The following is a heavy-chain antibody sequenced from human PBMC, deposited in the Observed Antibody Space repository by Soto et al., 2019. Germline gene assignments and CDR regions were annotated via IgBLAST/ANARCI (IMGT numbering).Heavy chain of an antibody. CDR2: ISTYNGNT. D-gene: IGHD3-22*01. CDR3: ARGRDNSGYYPATFDY. V-gene: IGHV1-18*01. J-gene: IGHJ4*02. CDR1: GYTFTSYG. Sequence: QVQLVQSGAEVKKPGASVKVSCKASGYTFTSYGISWVRQAPGQGLEWMGWISTYNGNTNYVQKLQGRVTMTTDTSTSIAYMELRSLSSDDTAVYYCARGRDNSGYYPATFDYWGQGTLVTVSS.